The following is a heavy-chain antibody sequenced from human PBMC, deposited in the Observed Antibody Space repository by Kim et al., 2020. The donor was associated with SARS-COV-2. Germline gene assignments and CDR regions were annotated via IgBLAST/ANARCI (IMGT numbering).Heavy chain of an antibody. CDR3: ARPSSGYYSSYFDY. V-gene: IGHV3-30*01. D-gene: IGHD3-22*01. J-gene: IGHJ4*02. Sequence: ADSGKGRITIARDNSKNTLDLEMNSLRAEDTAVYYCARPSSGYYSSYFDYWGQGTLVTVSS.